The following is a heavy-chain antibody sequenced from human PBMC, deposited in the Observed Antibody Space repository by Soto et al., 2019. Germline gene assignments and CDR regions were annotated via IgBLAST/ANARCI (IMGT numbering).Heavy chain of an antibody. Sequence: LRLSCAASGFTFSSYAMSWVRQAPGKGLEWVSAISGSGGSTYYADSVKGRFTISRDNSKNTLYLQMNSLRAEDTAVYYCAKDSRITMIVVVTKPGFDYWGQGTLVTVSS. J-gene: IGHJ4*02. CDR3: AKDSRITMIVVVTKPGFDY. V-gene: IGHV3-23*01. D-gene: IGHD3-22*01. CDR2: ISGSGGST. CDR1: GFTFSSYA.